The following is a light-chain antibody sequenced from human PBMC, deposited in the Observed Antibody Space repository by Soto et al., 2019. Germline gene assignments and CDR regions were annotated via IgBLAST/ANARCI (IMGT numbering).Light chain of an antibody. CDR1: QSVSSY. J-gene: IGKJ3*01. CDR2: DAS. Sequence: EIVLTQSPATLSLSPGERATLSCRASQSVSSYLAWYQQKPGQAPRLLIYDASNRATGIPARFSCSGSGTDFTLTISSLEPEDFAVYYCQQRSNWPPEFTFGPGTKVDIK. CDR3: QQRSNWPPEFT. V-gene: IGKV3-11*01.